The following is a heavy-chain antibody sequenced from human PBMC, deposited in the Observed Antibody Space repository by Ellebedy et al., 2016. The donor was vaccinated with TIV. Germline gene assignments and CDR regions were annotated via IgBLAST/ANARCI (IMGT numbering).Heavy chain of an antibody. CDR1: GFTVSSNY. CDR3: ARRYFDY. J-gene: IGHJ4*02. CDR2: ITSSSIYS. Sequence: GGSLRLSCAASGFTVSSNYMSWVRQAPGKGLDWVSSITSSSIYSYYTDSVKGRFTISRDNADNALYMQMNSLRAGDTDVYYCARRYFDYWGQGTLVTVSS. V-gene: IGHV3-21*01.